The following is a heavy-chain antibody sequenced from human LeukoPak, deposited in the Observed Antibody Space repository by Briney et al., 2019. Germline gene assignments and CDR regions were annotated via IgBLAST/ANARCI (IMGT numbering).Heavy chain of an antibody. J-gene: IGHJ4*02. Sequence: GGSLRLSCAASGFTFSSYSMNWVRQAPGKGLEWVSAISGSGGSTYYADSVKGRFTISRDNSKYTLYLEVISLTAEDTAVYYCAKDDAWLRFGEWSQGTLVTVSS. CDR1: GFTFSSYS. CDR3: AKDDAWLRFGE. V-gene: IGHV3-23*01. CDR2: ISGSGGST. D-gene: IGHD3-10*01.